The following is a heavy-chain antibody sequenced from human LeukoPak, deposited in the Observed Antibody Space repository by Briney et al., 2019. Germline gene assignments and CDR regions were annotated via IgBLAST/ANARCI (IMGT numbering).Heavy chain of an antibody. D-gene: IGHD3-22*01. CDR1: GYTFTSYG. CDR2: ISAYNGNT. CDR3: ARARRPYDSSLDYYYYMDV. J-gene: IGHJ6*03. V-gene: IGHV1-18*01. Sequence: GASVKVSCKASGYTFTSYGISWVRQAPGQGLEWMGWISAYNGNTNYAQKLQGRVTMTTDTSTSTAYMELRSLRSDDTAVYYCARARRPYDSSLDYYYYMDVWGKGTTVTISS.